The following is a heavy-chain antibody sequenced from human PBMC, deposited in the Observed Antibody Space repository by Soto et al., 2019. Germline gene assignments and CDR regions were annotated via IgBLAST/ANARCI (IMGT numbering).Heavy chain of an antibody. D-gene: IGHD2-2*01. CDR1: GYTFSSIG. CDR3: ARRYCSSTRCYNWFDP. V-gene: IGHV1-18*01. CDR2: ISPYKGNT. J-gene: IGHJ5*02. Sequence: ASVKVSCKTSGYTFSSIGISWVRQAPGQGLEWMGWISPYKGNTYYAQRLQGRVTMTTDTSTSTAYMELRSLRSDDTAVYFCARRYCSSTRCYNWFDPSGQGTLVTFSS.